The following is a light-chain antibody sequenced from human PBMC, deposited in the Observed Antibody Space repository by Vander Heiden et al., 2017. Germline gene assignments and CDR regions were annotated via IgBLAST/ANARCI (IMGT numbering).Light chain of an antibody. CDR2: SDT. CDR1: VLERQH. Sequence: SDLTQPPSVSVSPGQTAKITCSGDVLERQHAYGYNQKPVQAPPLLIYSDTKRPSGIPERFSGSISGTIVTFTISDVQAEDEADYYCQSADSSGTYSVVFGGGTQLTVL. V-gene: IGLV3-25*03. CDR3: QSADSSGTYSVV. J-gene: IGLJ2*01.